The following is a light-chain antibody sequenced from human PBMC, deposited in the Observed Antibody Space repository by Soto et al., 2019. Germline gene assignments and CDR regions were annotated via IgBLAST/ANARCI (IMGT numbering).Light chain of an antibody. J-gene: IGLJ2*01. V-gene: IGLV1-40*01. CDR1: SSNIGAGYD. Sequence: QPVLTQPPSVSGAPGQRVTISCTGSSSNIGAGYDVHWYQQLPGTAPKLLIYGNINRPSGVPDRFSGSKSVTSASLAISGLQAEDEADYYCQSYDSSLSVGVFGGGTKLTVL. CDR2: GNI. CDR3: QSYDSSLSVGV.